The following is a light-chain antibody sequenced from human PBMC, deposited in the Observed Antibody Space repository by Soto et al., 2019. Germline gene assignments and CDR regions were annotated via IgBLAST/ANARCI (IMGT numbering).Light chain of an antibody. V-gene: IGLV2-14*01. Sequence: QSVLTQPASVSGSPGQSITISCTGTSSDVGGYNYVSWYQQHPGKAPKLMIYEVSNRPSGVSNRFSGSKSGNTASLTISGLQAEDEADYYCSSYTSSSTLFFGPGSKVTVL. CDR1: SSDVGGYNY. CDR3: SSYTSSSTLF. CDR2: EVS. J-gene: IGLJ1*01.